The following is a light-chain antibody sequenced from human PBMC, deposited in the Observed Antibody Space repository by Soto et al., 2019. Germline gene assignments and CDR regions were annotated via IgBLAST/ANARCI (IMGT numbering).Light chain of an antibody. CDR2: DVT. CDR3: SSHTSSSTPYV. V-gene: IGLV2-14*01. Sequence: QSALTQPASVSGSPGQSITISCTGTSSDVGGYNYVSWYQQHPVKAPKLMIYDVTNRPSGVSDRFSGSKSGNTASLTISGLQAEDEADYYCSSHTSSSTPYVFGTGTKLTV. CDR1: SSDVGGYNY. J-gene: IGLJ1*01.